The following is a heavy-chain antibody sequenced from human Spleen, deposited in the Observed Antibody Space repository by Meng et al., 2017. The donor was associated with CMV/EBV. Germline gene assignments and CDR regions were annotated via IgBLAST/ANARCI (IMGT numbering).Heavy chain of an antibody. D-gene: IGHD2-21*01. CDR3: ARGGGGGELGYYGMDV. V-gene: IGHV1-69*13. J-gene: IGHJ6*02. CDR1: GGTFSSYT. Sequence: SVKVSCKASGGTFSSYTIAWVRQAPGQGLEWMGGIIPLFSSQKYAQKFQGRVTITSDESRTTAYMEVNSLISEDTAVYYCARGGGGGELGYYGMDVWGQGTTVTVS. CDR2: IIPLFSSQ.